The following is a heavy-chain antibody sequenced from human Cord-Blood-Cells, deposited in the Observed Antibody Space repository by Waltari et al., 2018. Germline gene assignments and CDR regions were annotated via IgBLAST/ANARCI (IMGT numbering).Heavy chain of an antibody. CDR2: IKQDGSEK. Sequence: AASGFTFSSYWMSWVRQAPGKGLEWVANIKQDGSEKYYVDSVKGRFTSSRDNAKNSLYLQMNSLRAEDTAVYYCSRDLRFLEWLLDTYYYYYYGMDVWGQGTTVTVSS. J-gene: IGHJ6*02. D-gene: IGHD3-3*01. CDR1: GFTFSSYW. V-gene: IGHV3-7*01. CDR3: SRDLRFLEWLLDTYYYYYYGMDV.